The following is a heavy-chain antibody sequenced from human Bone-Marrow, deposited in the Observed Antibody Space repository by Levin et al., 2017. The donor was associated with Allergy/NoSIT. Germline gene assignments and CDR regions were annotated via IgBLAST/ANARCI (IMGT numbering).Heavy chain of an antibody. J-gene: IGHJ5*02. CDR3: ATRRNSGLSS. Sequence: GASVKVSCKVSGHISTPLSIDWVRQAPGKGLEWMGGFDPEDGETIYAQKFQGKVTMTEDTSTDTAYMDLSSLLSEDTAIYYCATRRNSGLSSWGQGTLVTVSS. V-gene: IGHV1-24*01. D-gene: IGHD5-12*01. CDR2: FDPEDGET. CDR1: GHISTPLS.